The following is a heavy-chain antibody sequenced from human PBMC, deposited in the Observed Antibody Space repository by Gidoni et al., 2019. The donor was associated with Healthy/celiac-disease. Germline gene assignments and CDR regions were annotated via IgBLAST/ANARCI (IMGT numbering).Heavy chain of an antibody. D-gene: IGHD3-22*01. V-gene: IGHV4-31*03. CDR1: GGSICSGGYY. CDR3: ARAITMIVVVSHRDAFDI. J-gene: IGHJ3*02. Sequence: QVQLQESGPGLVKPSQTLSLTCTVSGGSICSGGYYWSWIRQHPGKGLEWIGYIYYSGSTYYNPSLKSRVTISVDTSKNQFSLKLSSVTAADTAVYYCARAITMIVVVSHRDAFDIWGQGTMVTVSS. CDR2: IYYSGST.